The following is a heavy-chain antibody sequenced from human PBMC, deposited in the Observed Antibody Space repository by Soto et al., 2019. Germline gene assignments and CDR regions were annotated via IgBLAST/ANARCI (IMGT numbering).Heavy chain of an antibody. V-gene: IGHV2-5*08. CDR2: IYWDDDK. D-gene: IGHD1-1*01. Sequence: TLSLTCAVSGGSISSGGYSCSWIRQPPGKSLEWLALIYWDDDKRYSPSLRSRLTISEDSSKNQVVLTMTNMDPVDTATYYCARTYQGRGYFYYGMDVWGQGTTVTVSS. J-gene: IGHJ6*02. CDR1: GGSISSGGYS. CDR3: ARTYQGRGYFYYGMDV.